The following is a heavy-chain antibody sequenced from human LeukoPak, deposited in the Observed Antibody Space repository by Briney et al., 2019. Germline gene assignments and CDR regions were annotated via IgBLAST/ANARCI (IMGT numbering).Heavy chain of an antibody. V-gene: IGHV4-31*03. CDR2: IYYSGST. CDR3: ARYYYDRSGYLPYYYYGMDV. J-gene: IGHJ6*02. CDR1: GGSISSGGSY. Sequence: SETLSLTCTVSGGSISSGGSYWSWIRQHPGKGLEWIGYIYYSGSTYYNPSLKSRVTISVDTSKNQFSLKLSSVTAADTAVYYCARYYYDRSGYLPYYYYGMDVWGQGTTVTVSS. D-gene: IGHD3-22*01.